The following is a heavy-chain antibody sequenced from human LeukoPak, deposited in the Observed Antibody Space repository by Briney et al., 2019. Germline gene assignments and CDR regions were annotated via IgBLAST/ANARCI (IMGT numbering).Heavy chain of an antibody. CDR2: VWSDGTRE. CDR3: ARGVAENGNPNYFDP. V-gene: IGHV3-33*01. CDR1: VFIFSRYA. J-gene: IGHJ5*02. D-gene: IGHD6-13*01. Sequence: GGSLRLSCAASVFIFSRYAMHWVRQAPGTGLEWVAVVWSDGTREYYIDSVKGRFTISRDNSKNTLYLQMNSLRAEDTAVYSCARGVAENGNPNYFDPWGRGTLVTVSS.